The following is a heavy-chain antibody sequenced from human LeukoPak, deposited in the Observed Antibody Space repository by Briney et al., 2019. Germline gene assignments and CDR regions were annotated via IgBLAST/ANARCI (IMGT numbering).Heavy chain of an antibody. CDR1: GFTFSSYA. J-gene: IGHJ3*01. D-gene: IGHD2-21*01. Sequence: GGSLRLSCAASGFTFSSYAMSWVRQAPGKGLEWVSAISGSGGSTYYTNSVKGRFTISRDNAKNLLFLQMNSLRAEDTAVYYCARSTLIAPRGAFDFWGQGTMVSVSS. CDR2: ISGSGGST. V-gene: IGHV3-23*01. CDR3: ARSTLIAPRGAFDF.